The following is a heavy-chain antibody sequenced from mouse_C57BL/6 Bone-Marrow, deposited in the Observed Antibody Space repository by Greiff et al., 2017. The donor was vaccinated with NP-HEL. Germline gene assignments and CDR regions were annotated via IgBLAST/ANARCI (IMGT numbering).Heavy chain of an antibody. CDR1: GYTFTNYW. D-gene: IGHD3-1*01. V-gene: IGHV1-63*01. Sequence: QVQLQQSGAELVRPGTSVKMSCKASGYTFTNYWIGWAKQRPGHGLEWIGDIYPGGGYTNYNEKFKGKATLTADKSSSTAYMQFSSLTTEDSAIYYCARSGYLYYFDYWGQGTTLTVSS. CDR3: ARSGYLYYFDY. J-gene: IGHJ2*01. CDR2: IYPGGGYT.